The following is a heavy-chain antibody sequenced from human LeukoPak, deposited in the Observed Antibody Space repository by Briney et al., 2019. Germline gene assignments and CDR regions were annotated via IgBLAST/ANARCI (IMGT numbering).Heavy chain of an antibody. D-gene: IGHD6-13*01. J-gene: IGHJ4*02. CDR2: INHSGST. Sequence: PSETLSLTCTVSGGSISSSSYYWGWIRQPPGKGLEWIGEINHSGSTNYNPSLKSRVTISVDTSKSQFSLRLTYVTAADTAMYFCAREKDTSSFDDWGQGTLVTVSS. CDR3: AREKDTSSFDD. V-gene: IGHV4-39*07. CDR1: GGSISSSSYY.